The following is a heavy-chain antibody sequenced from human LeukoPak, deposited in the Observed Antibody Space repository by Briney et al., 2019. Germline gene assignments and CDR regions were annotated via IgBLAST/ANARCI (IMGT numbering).Heavy chain of an antibody. CDR1: GFTFSSYA. CDR3: AKAYTVETTRAFDY. Sequence: GGSLRLSCAASGFTFSSYAMHWVRQAPGKGLEWVAVISYDGSNKYYADSVKGRFTISRDNSKNTLYLQMNSLRAEDTAVYYCAKAYTVETTRAFDYWGQGTLVTVSS. J-gene: IGHJ4*02. D-gene: IGHD1-26*01. V-gene: IGHV3-30*04. CDR2: ISYDGSNK.